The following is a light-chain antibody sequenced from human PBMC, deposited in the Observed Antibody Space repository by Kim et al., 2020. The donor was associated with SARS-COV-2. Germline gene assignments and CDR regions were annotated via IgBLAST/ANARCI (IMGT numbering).Light chain of an antibody. Sequence: AIRMTQSPSSFAASTGDRVTITCRASQGISSYLAWYQQKPGKAPKLLIYATSTLQSGVPSRFSGSGSGTDFTLTISCLQSEDFATYYCQQYYGSPLTFGGGTKVDIK. V-gene: IGKV1-8*01. J-gene: IGKJ4*01. CDR1: QGISSY. CDR2: ATS. CDR3: QQYYGSPLT.